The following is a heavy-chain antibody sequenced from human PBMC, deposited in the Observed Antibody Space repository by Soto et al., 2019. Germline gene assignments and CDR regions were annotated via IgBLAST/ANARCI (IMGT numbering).Heavy chain of an antibody. D-gene: IGHD6-19*01. V-gene: IGHV3-23*01. CDR2: ISGSGGST. CDR1: GLIFSEHA. J-gene: IGHJ4*02. CDR3: AKGVHSTGWGVGYDY. Sequence: PGGSLRLSCAASGLIFSEHAMSWVRQAPGKGLEWVSVISGSGGSTYYADSVKGRFTISRDNSKNTMYLQMNSLRAEDTAVYYCAKGVHSTGWGVGYDYWGQGTLVTVSS.